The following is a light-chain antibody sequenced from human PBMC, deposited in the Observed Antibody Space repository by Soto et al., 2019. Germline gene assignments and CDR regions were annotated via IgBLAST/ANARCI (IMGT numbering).Light chain of an antibody. CDR1: QGVSSK. CDR3: QQYYKWPPIT. Sequence: EIVMTQSPGTLSVSPGERVTLSCRASQGVSSKLAWYQQKLGQAPRLLIYGASTRATGISARFSGSGSGTEFTLTISSLQSEDFAVYYCQQYYKWPPITFGRGTRLEIK. CDR2: GAS. J-gene: IGKJ5*01. V-gene: IGKV3-15*01.